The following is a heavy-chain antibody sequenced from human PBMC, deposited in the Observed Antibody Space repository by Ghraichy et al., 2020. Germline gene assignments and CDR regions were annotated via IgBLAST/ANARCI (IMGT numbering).Heavy chain of an antibody. CDR1: GFTFSNAW. Sequence: GGSLRLSCAASGFTFSNAWMSWVRQAPGKGLEWVGRIKSKTDGGTTDYAAPVKGRFTISRDDSKNTLYLQMNSLKTEDTAVYYCTTESERWEGVFDYWGQGTLVTVSS. CDR3: TTESERWEGVFDY. J-gene: IGHJ4*02. V-gene: IGHV3-15*01. CDR2: IKSKTDGGTT. D-gene: IGHD1-26*01.